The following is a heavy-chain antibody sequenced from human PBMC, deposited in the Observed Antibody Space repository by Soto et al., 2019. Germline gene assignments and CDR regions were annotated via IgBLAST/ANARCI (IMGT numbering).Heavy chain of an antibody. V-gene: IGHV3-66*02. CDR1: GFTVSSNY. J-gene: IGHJ4*02. CDR3: ARARSSSWYFDY. CDR2: IYSGGST. D-gene: IGHD6-13*01. Sequence: GGSLRLSCAASGFTVSSNYMSWVRQAPGKGLEWVSVIYSGGSTYYADSVKGRFTISRDNSKNTLYLQMNSLRAEDTAVYYCARARSSSWYFDYWGQGTLVTVSS.